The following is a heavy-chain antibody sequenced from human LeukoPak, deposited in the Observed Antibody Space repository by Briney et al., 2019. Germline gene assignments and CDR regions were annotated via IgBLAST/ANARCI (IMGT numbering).Heavy chain of an antibody. CDR3: ARGYCSRTSCIDY. CDR1: GFTFSSYT. J-gene: IGHJ4*02. V-gene: IGHV3-48*02. Sequence: GGSLRLSCAASGFTFSSYTINWVRQAPGKGLEWISYISSTSGTIYYADSVKGRFTISRDNAKNSLYLHMNSLRDEDTAVYYCARGYCSRTSCIDYWGQGTLVTVSS. D-gene: IGHD2-2*01. CDR2: ISSTSGTI.